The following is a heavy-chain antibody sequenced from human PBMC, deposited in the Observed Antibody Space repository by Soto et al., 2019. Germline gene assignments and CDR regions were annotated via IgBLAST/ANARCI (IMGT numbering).Heavy chain of an antibody. CDR3: ARSSDSWYLYYFDY. J-gene: IGHJ4*02. D-gene: IGHD6-13*01. V-gene: IGHV3-21*06. CDR1: GFNFKKFA. CDR2: ISCCGGST. Sequence: GGSLRLSCVASGFNFKKFAMSWVRQAPGEGLEWVSGISCCGGSTSYADSVKGRLTISRDNAKNSLYLQMNSLRAEDTALYYCARSSDSWYLYYFDYWGQGALVTVSS.